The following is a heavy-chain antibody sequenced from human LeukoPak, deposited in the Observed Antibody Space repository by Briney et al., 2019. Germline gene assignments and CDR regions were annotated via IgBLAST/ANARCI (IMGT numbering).Heavy chain of an antibody. CDR2: IYHSGST. CDR3: ASGGYRGAFDI. CDR1: GGSISSGGYY. Sequence: IPSQTLSLTCTVSGGSISSGGYYWSWIRQPPGKGLEWIGYIYHSGSTYYNPSLKSRVTISVDRSKNQFSLKLSSVTAADTAVYYCASGGYRGAFDIWGQGTMVTVSS. D-gene: IGHD5-12*01. J-gene: IGHJ3*02. V-gene: IGHV4-30-2*01.